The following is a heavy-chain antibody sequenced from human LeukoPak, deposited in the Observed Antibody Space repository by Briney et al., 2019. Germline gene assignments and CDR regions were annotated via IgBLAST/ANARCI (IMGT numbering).Heavy chain of an antibody. Sequence: PGGSLRLSCAASGFTFSGSAMHWVRQASGKGLEWVGRIRSKANSYATAYAASVKGRFTISRDDSKNTAYLQMNSLKTEDTAVYYCRGYDSSGPYREGYNYFDYWGQGTLVTVSS. CDR3: RGYDSSGPYREGYNYFDY. D-gene: IGHD3-22*01. CDR1: GFTFSGSA. J-gene: IGHJ4*02. CDR2: IRSKANSYAT. V-gene: IGHV3-73*01.